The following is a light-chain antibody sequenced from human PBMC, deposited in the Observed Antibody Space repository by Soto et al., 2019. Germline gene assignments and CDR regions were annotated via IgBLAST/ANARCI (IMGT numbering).Light chain of an antibody. CDR1: QSVSTRS. Sequence: EIVLTQSPGTLSLSPGERATLSCRASQSVSTRSLAWYQQKPGQAPRLLISGASSRAADIPDRFSGSGSGTDFILTINRLEPEDFAVYYCQQYDSSPRTFGQGTKVE. J-gene: IGKJ1*01. CDR2: GAS. V-gene: IGKV3-20*01. CDR3: QQYDSSPRT.